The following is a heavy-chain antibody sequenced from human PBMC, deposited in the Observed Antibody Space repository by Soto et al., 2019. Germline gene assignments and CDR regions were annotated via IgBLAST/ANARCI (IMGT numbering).Heavy chain of an antibody. V-gene: IGHV2-5*01. D-gene: IGHD3-10*01. CDR3: AHTHPPGCGELVDAFDI. CDR1: GFSLSASGVG. Sequence: QITLKESGPTLVKPTQTLTLTCTFSGFSLSASGVGVGWIRQPPGNALQWLALIYWNDDKRYSTSLKSRLTITKDTSKIHMVLTMTSMDPVDTATYYCAHTHPPGCGELVDAFDIGGQGTMVTVSS. J-gene: IGHJ3*02. CDR2: IYWNDDK.